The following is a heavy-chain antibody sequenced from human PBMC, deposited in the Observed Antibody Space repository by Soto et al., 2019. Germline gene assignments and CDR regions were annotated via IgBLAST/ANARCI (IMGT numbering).Heavy chain of an antibody. D-gene: IGHD3-16*01. CDR2: IIPFFGTA. Sequence: QVQLVQSGAEVKKTGSSVKVSCKTSGGTFSTFGISWVRQAPGQGLEWMGGIIPFFGTAAYSQKFEDRITITADESTNTVYMDLRSLTSDDTAIYYCARTAPMDAGDKYYYDFWGQGALVTVSS. CDR1: GGTFSTFG. J-gene: IGHJ4*02. CDR3: ARTAPMDAGDKYYYDF. V-gene: IGHV1-69*01.